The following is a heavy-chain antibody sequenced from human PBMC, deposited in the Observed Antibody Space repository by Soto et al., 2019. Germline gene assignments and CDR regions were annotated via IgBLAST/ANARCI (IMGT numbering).Heavy chain of an antibody. V-gene: IGHV3-33*01. CDR3: ARAKGYSGYDYYYYYYYMDV. Sequence: PGGSLRLSCAASGFTFSSYGMLWVRQAPGKGLEWVAVIWYDGSNKYYADSVKGRFTISRDNSKNTLYLQMNSLRAEDTAVYYCARAKGYSGYDYYYYYYYMDVWGKGTTVTVSS. CDR1: GFTFSSYG. J-gene: IGHJ6*03. D-gene: IGHD5-12*01. CDR2: IWYDGSNK.